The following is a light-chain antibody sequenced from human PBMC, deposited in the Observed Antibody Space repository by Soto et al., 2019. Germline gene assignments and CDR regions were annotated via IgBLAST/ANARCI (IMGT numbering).Light chain of an antibody. CDR3: QQYSRDPWT. CDR2: KVS. Sequence: DIQMTQSPSTLSAFVGDRVTITCRASQSISNWLAWYQQKPGYAPKLLIYKVSTLNTGVPSRFSGSGSGIGFTLTISSLQPDDFATYYCQQYSRDPWTFGQGTKVDI. V-gene: IGKV1-5*03. J-gene: IGKJ1*01. CDR1: QSISNW.